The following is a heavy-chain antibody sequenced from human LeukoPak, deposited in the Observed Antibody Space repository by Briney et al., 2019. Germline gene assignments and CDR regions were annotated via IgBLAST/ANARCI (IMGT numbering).Heavy chain of an antibody. J-gene: IGHJ6*03. CDR1: GLTVSSNC. V-gene: IGHV3-7*01. Sequence: GGSLRLSCAASGLTVSSNCMSWVRQAPGKGLEWVAHIKQDGSEKYYVDSVKGRFTISRDNAKNSLYLQMNRLRAEGTAVYYCPRRYYDILTGQRKIIYYYYYMDVWGKGTTVSVSS. CDR3: PRRYYDILTGQRKIIYYYYYMDV. D-gene: IGHD3-9*01. CDR2: IKQDGSEK.